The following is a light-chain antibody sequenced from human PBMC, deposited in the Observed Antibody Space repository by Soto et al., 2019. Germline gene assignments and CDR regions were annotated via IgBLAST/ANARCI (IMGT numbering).Light chain of an antibody. CDR3: SSYTSSTTPI. CDR2: EVS. V-gene: IGLV2-14*01. J-gene: IGLJ2*01. CDR1: SRDIGGYNY. Sequence: QSVLTQPASVSGSPGQSIAISCTGTSRDIGGYNYVSWYQQYPGRAPKLMIYEVSNRPSGVSDRFSGSKSGNTASLTISGLQADDEADYYCSSYTSSTTPIYGGGTKLTVL.